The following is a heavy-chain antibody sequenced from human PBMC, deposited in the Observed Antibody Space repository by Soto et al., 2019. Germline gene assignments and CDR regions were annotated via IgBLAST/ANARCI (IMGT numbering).Heavy chain of an antibody. CDR3: ARDWGSVGPFGDSYYYYYGMDV. D-gene: IGHD2-21*01. V-gene: IGHV3-30-3*01. J-gene: IGHJ6*02. CDR1: GFTFSSYA. CDR2: ISYDGSNK. Sequence: GGSLRLSCAASGFTFSSYAMHWVRQAPGKGLEWVAVISYDGSNKYYADSVKGRFTISRDNSKNTLYLQMNSLRAEDTAVYYCARDWGSVGPFGDSYYYYYGMDVWGQGTTVTVSS.